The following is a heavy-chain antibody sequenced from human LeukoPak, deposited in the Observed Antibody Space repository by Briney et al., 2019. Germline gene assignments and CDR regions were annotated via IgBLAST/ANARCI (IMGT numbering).Heavy chain of an antibody. V-gene: IGHV3-21*01. D-gene: IGHD6-19*01. Sequence: GGSLRLSCAASGFTFSSYSMNWVRQAPGKGLEWVSSISSSSSYLYYADSVKGRFTISRDNAKNSLYLQMKSLRAEDTAVYYCARFPGIAVAGTVLFFDYWGQGTLVTVSS. CDR2: ISSSSSYL. CDR1: GFTFSSYS. J-gene: IGHJ4*02. CDR3: ARFPGIAVAGTVLFFDY.